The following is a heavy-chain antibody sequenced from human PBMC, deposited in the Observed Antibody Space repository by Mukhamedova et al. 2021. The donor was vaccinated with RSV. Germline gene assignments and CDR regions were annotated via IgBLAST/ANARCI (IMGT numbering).Heavy chain of an antibody. CDR2: IIPIFGTA. Sequence: GQGLEWMGGIIPIFGTANYAQKFQGRVTITADKSTSTAYMELSSLRSEDTAVYYCARKADSGYSSSWYANWFDPWG. D-gene: IGHD6-13*01. CDR3: ARKADSGYSSSWYANWFDP. V-gene: IGHV1-69*06. J-gene: IGHJ5*02.